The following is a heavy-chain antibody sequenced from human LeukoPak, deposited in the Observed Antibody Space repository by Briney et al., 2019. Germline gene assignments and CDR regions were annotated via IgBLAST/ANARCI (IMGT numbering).Heavy chain of an antibody. D-gene: IGHD3-16*01. V-gene: IGHV1-46*01. CDR2: INPSGGST. CDR1: GYTFTSYY. Sequence: ASVKASFKASGYTFTSYYMHWVRQAPGQGLEWMGIINPSGGSTSYAQKFQGRVTMTRDTSTSTVYMELSSLRSEDTAVYYCARSGYMITFGGVLDIWGQGTMVTVSS. CDR3: ARSGYMITFGGVLDI. J-gene: IGHJ3*02.